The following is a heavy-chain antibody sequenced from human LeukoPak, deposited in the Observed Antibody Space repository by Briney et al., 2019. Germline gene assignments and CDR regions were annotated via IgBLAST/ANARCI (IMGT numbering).Heavy chain of an antibody. Sequence: SETLSLTCTVSGGSISSYYWSWIRQPPGKGLEWIGYIYYSGSTNYNPSLKSRVTISVDTSKNQFSLKLSSVTAADTAVYYCARHPISSPYYYYYMDVWGKGTTVTVSS. CDR2: IYYSGST. CDR3: ARHPISSPYYYYYMDV. V-gene: IGHV4-59*08. D-gene: IGHD3-3*01. J-gene: IGHJ6*03. CDR1: GGSISSYY.